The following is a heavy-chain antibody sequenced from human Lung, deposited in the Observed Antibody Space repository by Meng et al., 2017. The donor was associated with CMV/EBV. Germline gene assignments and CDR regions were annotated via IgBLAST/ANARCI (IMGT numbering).Heavy chain of an antibody. CDR2: IHYSGST. Sequence: QAQLQESGPGLVKPSQTLSLTCAVSGGSIRSGGYYWSWIRQHPGKGLEWIGYIHYSGSTYYNPSLKSRVTISVDTSKNQFSLKLSSVTAADTAVYYCARDLPFGSGILFDYWGQGTLVTVSS. CDR1: GGSIRSGGYY. J-gene: IGHJ4*02. V-gene: IGHV4-31*11. D-gene: IGHD3-10*01. CDR3: ARDLPFGSGILFDY.